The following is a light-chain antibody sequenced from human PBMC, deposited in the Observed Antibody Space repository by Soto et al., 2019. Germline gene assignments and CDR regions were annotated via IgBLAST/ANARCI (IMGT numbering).Light chain of an antibody. CDR1: QSVRSNS. Sequence: EIVLTQSPGTLSLSPGERATLSCRASQSVRSNSLAWFQQKPGQAPRLLIYGASSRATGIPDRFTGSGSGADFTLTITRLEPEDFAVYFCQQYAGSPRTFGQGTEVEIK. V-gene: IGKV3-20*01. CDR2: GAS. J-gene: IGKJ1*01. CDR3: QQYAGSPRT.